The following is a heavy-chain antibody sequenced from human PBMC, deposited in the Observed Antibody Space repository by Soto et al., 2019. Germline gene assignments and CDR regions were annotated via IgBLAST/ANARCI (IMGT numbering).Heavy chain of an antibody. CDR2: INGSGDTT. CDR1: GFTFSSYG. CDR3: AKEGLVRGVINYIDY. V-gene: IGHV3-23*01. Sequence: EVQLLESGGGLVQPGGSLRLSCAASGFTFSSYGMGWVRQAPGKGLEWVSAINGSGDTTYYADSVKGRFTISRDNSKNTLYLQMNSLRAEDTAVYYCAKEGLVRGVINYIDYWGQGTLVTVSS. D-gene: IGHD3-10*01. J-gene: IGHJ4*02.